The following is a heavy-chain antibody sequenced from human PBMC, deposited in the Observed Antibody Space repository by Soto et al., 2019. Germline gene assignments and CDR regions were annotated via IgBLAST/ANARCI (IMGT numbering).Heavy chain of an antibody. CDR2: ISYDGSNK. J-gene: IGHJ4*02. CDR1: GFTFSSYA. CDR3: ASWGGVPGYCSSTSCYTAPFDY. V-gene: IGHV3-30-3*01. Sequence: QVQLVESGGGVVQPGRSLRLSCAASGFTFSSYAMHWVRQAPGKGLEWVAVISYDGSNKYYADSVKGRFTISRDNSKNTLYLQMNSLRAEDTAVYYCASWGGVPGYCSSTSCYTAPFDYWGQGTLVTVSS. D-gene: IGHD2-2*02.